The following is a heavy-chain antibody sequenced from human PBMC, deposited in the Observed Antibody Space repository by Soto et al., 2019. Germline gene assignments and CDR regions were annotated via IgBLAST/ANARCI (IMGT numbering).Heavy chain of an antibody. D-gene: IGHD6-6*01. CDR3: ARVRGIAARASQNYNWFDP. J-gene: IGHJ5*02. Sequence: ASVKVSCKASGYAFTSYDINWVRQATGQGLEWMGWMNPNSGNTGYAQKFQGRVTMTRNTSISTAYMELSSLRSEDTAVYYCARVRGIAARASQNYNWFDPWGQGTLVTVSS. CDR2: MNPNSGNT. V-gene: IGHV1-8*01. CDR1: GYAFTSYD.